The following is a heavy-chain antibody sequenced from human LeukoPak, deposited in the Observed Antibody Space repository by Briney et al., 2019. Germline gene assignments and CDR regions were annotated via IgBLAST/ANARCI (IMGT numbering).Heavy chain of an antibody. CDR1: GFTFSSYA. J-gene: IGHJ4*02. D-gene: IGHD5-18*01. Sequence: GRSLRLSCAASGFTFSSYAMSWVRQAPGKGLEWVSTISDNGGTTYYADPVKGRFTISRDNSKNTLCLQMNSLRAEDTAVYYCAKVERGYYRDTAMVFFDYWGQGTLVTVSS. CDR2: ISDNGGTT. V-gene: IGHV3-23*01. CDR3: AKVERGYYRDTAMVFFDY.